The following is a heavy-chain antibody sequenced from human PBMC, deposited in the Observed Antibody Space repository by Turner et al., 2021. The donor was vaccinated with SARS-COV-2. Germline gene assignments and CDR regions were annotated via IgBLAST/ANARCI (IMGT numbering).Heavy chain of an antibody. D-gene: IGHD3-22*01. CDR3: ARDGSGYYDSSGYLDH. J-gene: IGHJ4*02. V-gene: IGHV3-33*01. CDR1: GFTFSSYG. Sequence: QVQLVESGGGVVQPGRSLRLSCAASGFTFSSYGMNWVRQAPGKGLEWVAVIWYDGSNKYYADSVKGRFTISRDNSKNTLYLQMNSLRAEDTAVYYCARDGSGYYDSSGYLDHWGQGTLVTVSS. CDR2: IWYDGSNK.